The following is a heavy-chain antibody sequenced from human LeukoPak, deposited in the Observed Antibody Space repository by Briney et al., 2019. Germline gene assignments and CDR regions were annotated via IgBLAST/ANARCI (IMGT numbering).Heavy chain of an antibody. Sequence: PSETLSLTCTVSGGSISSYYWSWIRQPPGKGLEWIGYIYYSGSTNYNPSLKSRVTISVDTSKNQFSLKLSSVTAADTAVYYCARGGFISGYDYNWFDPCGQGTLVTVSS. CDR1: GGSISSYY. CDR2: IYYSGST. D-gene: IGHD5-12*01. V-gene: IGHV4-59*01. J-gene: IGHJ5*02. CDR3: ARGGFISGYDYNWFDP.